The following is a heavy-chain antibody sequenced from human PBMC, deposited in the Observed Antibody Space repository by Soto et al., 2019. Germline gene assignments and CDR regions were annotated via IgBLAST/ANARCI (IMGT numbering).Heavy chain of an antibody. CDR2: ISSRSDNT. Sequence: DVQLLESGGGLVQPGGSLRLSCAASGFTFSSFVMSWVRQGPGKGLEWVSAISSRSDNTYYADSVKGRFTISRDNSKNTLYLQMNSLRAEDTAVYFCAKSGYGSDVLWWFGPWGQGTLVTVSS. D-gene: IGHD6-25*01. V-gene: IGHV3-23*01. CDR1: GFTFSSFV. CDR3: AKSGYGSDVLWWFGP. J-gene: IGHJ5*02.